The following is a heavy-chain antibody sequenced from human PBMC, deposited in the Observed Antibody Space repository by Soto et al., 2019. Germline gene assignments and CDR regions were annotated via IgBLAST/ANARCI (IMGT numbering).Heavy chain of an antibody. D-gene: IGHD2-15*01. J-gene: IGHJ6*02. V-gene: IGHV3-30*18. CDR1: GFTFSSYG. CDR3: AKDLGYCSGGSCYPYYYYGMDV. CDR2: ISYDGSNK. Sequence: GGSLRLSCAASGFTFSSYGMHWVRQAPGKGLEWVAVISYDGSNKYYAESVKGRFTISRDNSKNTLYLQMNSLRAEDTAVYYCAKDLGYCSGGSCYPYYYYGMDVWGQGTTVTVSS.